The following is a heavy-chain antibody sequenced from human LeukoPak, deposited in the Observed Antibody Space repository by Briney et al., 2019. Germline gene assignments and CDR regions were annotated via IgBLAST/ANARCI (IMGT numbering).Heavy chain of an antibody. V-gene: IGHV4-34*01. CDR1: GGSFSTYY. J-gene: IGHJ6*04. D-gene: IGHD3-10*01. Sequence: SETLPLTCAVYGGSFSTYYWSWVRQPPGSGLEWIGEINNSGSTNYNPSLKSRVTVSIDTSKNQFSLKLSSVTAADTAIYFCARHGLGRGVYITRQYNYYMDVWGTGTTVTVSS. CDR2: INNSGST. CDR3: ARHGLGRGVYITRQYNYYMDV.